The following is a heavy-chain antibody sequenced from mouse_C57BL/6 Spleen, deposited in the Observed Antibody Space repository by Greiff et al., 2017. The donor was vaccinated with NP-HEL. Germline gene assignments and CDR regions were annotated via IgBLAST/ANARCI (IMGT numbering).Heavy chain of an antibody. CDR1: GYTFTSYW. D-gene: IGHD2-4*01. V-gene: IGHV1-69*01. CDR3: ARRRDYDHYYAMDY. J-gene: IGHJ4*01. CDR2: IDPSDSYT. Sequence: VQLQQPGAELVMPGASVKLSCKASGYTFTSYWMHWVKQRPGQGLEWIGEIDPSDSYTNYNQKFKGKSTLTVDKSSSTAYMQLSSLTSEDSAVYYCARRRDYDHYYAMDYWGQGTSVTVSS.